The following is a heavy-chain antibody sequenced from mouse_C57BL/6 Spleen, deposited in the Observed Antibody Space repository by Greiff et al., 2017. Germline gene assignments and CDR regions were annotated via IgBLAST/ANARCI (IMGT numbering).Heavy chain of an antibody. Sequence: EVQLVESGGGLLRPGGSLKLSCAASGFPFSAFGMHWVRRAPEKGLEWVAYFSSGSSTIYYADTVKGRFTISRDNAKNTLFLQMTSLRSEDTAMYYCARNYGSSYWYFDVWGTGTTVTVSS. CDR2: FSSGSSTI. CDR3: ARNYGSSYWYFDV. V-gene: IGHV5-17*01. CDR1: GFPFSAFG. D-gene: IGHD1-1*01. J-gene: IGHJ1*03.